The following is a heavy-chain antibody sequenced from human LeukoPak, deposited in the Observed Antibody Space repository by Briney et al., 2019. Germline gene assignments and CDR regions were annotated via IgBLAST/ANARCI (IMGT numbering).Heavy chain of an antibody. Sequence: SETLSLTCAVYGGSFSGYYWSWIRQPPAKGLEWIGEINHSGSTNYNPSLKSRVTISVDTSKNQFSLKLSSVTAADTAVYYCARLSYYDSSGYYRGPNWFDPWGQGTLVTVSS. CDR1: GGSFSGYY. D-gene: IGHD3-22*01. CDR2: INHSGST. J-gene: IGHJ5*02. CDR3: ARLSYYDSSGYYRGPNWFDP. V-gene: IGHV4-34*01.